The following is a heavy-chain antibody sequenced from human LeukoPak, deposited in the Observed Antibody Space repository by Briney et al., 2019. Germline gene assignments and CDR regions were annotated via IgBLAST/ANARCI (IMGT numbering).Heavy chain of an antibody. CDR2: INPSGGST. D-gene: IGHD4-23*01. V-gene: IGHV1-46*01. Sequence: ASVKVSCKASGYTFTSYYIHWVRQAPGQGFEWMSIINPSGGSTSYAQKFQGRVTMTRDTSTSTVYMELSSLRSEDTAVYYCARDPGSTALGGNSKYYFDYWGQGTLVTVSS. J-gene: IGHJ4*02. CDR1: GYTFTSYY. CDR3: ARDPGSTALGGNSKYYFDY.